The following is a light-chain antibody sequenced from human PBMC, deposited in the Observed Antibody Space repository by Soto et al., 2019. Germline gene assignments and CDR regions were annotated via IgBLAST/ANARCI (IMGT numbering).Light chain of an antibody. CDR2: AAS. CDR3: QHSFSTPWT. J-gene: IGKJ1*01. V-gene: IGKV1-39*01. Sequence: DIQMTHSPSSLSASVGDRVTITCRASQSISSFLNWYQQKPGKAPKLLIYAASSLQSGVPSRFSGSGSGTDFTLTISSLQPEDFATYYCQHSFSTPWTFGQGTKVEIK. CDR1: QSISSF.